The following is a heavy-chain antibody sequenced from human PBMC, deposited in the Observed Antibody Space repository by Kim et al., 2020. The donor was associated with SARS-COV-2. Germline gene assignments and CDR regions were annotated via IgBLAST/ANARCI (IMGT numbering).Heavy chain of an antibody. V-gene: IGHV1-24*01. Sequence: ASVKVSCKVSGYTLTELSMHWVRQAPGKGLEWMGGFDPEDGETIYAQKFQGRVTMTEDTSTDTAYMELSSLRSEDTAVYYCATAGRPGNYDFWSGFGMDVWGQGTTVTVSS. CDR3: ATAGRPGNYDFWSGFGMDV. CDR2: FDPEDGET. J-gene: IGHJ6*02. D-gene: IGHD3-3*01. CDR1: GYTLTELS.